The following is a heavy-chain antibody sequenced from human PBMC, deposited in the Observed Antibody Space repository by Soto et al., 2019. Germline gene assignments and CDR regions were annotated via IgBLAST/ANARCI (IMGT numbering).Heavy chain of an antibody. CDR3: ARDYISGRLRPFDP. CDR2: IIPILGIA. Sequence: ASVKVSCEACGGTFSSYTISWVRQAPGQGLEWMGRIIPILGIANYAQKFQGRVTITADKSTSTAYMELSSLRSEDTAVYYCARDYISGRLRPFDPWGQGTLVTVSS. D-gene: IGHD1-1*01. V-gene: IGHV1-69*04. CDR1: GGTFSSYT. J-gene: IGHJ5*02.